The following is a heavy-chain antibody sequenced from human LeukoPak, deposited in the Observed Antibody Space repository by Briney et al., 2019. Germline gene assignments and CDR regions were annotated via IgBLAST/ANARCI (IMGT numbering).Heavy chain of an antibody. D-gene: IGHD4-17*01. CDR1: GYTFTSYY. Sequence: ASVKVSCKASGYTFTSYYMHWVRQAPGQGPEWMGIINPSGGSTSYAQKFQGRVTMTRDTSTSTVYMELSSLRSEDTAVYYCARDYDLTYSVTTAYYFDYWGQGTLVTVSS. CDR3: ARDYDLTYSVTTAYYFDY. J-gene: IGHJ4*02. CDR2: INPSGGST. V-gene: IGHV1-46*01.